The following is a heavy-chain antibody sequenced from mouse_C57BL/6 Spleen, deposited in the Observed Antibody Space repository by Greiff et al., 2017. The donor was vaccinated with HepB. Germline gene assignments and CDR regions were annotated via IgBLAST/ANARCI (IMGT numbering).Heavy chain of an antibody. J-gene: IGHJ4*01. CDR3: ARRKLGGAMDY. D-gene: IGHD3-3*01. Sequence: VQLQQPGAELVKPGASVKLSCKASGYTFTSYWMHWVKQRPGQGLEWIGMIHPNSGSTNYNEKFKSKATLTVDKSSSTAYMQLSSLTSEDSAVYYCARRKLGGAMDYWGQGTSVTVSS. V-gene: IGHV1-64*01. CDR1: GYTFTSYW. CDR2: IHPNSGST.